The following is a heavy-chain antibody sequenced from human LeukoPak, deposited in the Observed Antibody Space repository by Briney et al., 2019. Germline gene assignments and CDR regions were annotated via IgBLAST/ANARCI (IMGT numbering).Heavy chain of an antibody. J-gene: IGHJ5*02. V-gene: IGHV1-2*02. D-gene: IGHD5-12*01. Sequence: ASVKVSYKASGYTFTGYYMHWVRQAPGQGPEWMGWINPNSGATNYAQKFQGRVTMTRDTSISTAYMELSRLTSDDTAVYYCARGRRARDILIFDPWGQGTLVTVSS. CDR1: GYTFTGYY. CDR2: INPNSGAT. CDR3: ARGRRARDILIFDP.